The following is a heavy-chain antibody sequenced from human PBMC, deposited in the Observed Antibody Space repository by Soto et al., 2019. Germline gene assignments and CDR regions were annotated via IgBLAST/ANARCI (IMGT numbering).Heavy chain of an antibody. CDR1: GFTFSLYA. CDR3: VKGYFGSGSYQDAFDI. D-gene: IGHD3-10*01. CDR2: ISLNGIST. V-gene: IGHV3-64D*08. Sequence: GGSLRLSCSASGFTFSLYAMHWVRQAPGKGLEYVSDISLNGISTHYADSVKGRFTISRDNSKNTLYLQMISLRTEDTAVYYCVKGYFGSGSYQDAFDIWGQGTMVTVSS. J-gene: IGHJ3*02.